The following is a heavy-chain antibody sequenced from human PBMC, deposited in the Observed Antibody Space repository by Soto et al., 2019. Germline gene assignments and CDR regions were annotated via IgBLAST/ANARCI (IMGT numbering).Heavy chain of an antibody. CDR2: IIHSGST. V-gene: IGHV4-34*01. Sequence: QVQLQQWGAGLLKPSETLSLTCAVYGGSFSGYYWSWIRQPPGKGLEWIGEIIHSGSTNYNPSLKSRVTISVDTSKNQFSLKLSSVTAADTAVYYCARGGADYDSSGYYQRNWFDPWGQGTLVTVSS. CDR3: ARGGADYDSSGYYQRNWFDP. CDR1: GGSFSGYY. D-gene: IGHD3-22*01. J-gene: IGHJ5*02.